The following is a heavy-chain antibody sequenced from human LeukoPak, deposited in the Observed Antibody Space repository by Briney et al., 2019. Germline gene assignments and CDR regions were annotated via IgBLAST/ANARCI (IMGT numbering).Heavy chain of an antibody. CDR2: ISYDGSNK. Sequence: PGGSLRLSCAASGFTFSSYAMHWVRQAPGKGLEWVAVISYDGSNKYYAGSVKGRFTISRDNSKNTLYLQMNSLRAEDTAVYYCASGLRFLEWSGDFQHWGQGTLVTVSS. D-gene: IGHD3-3*01. J-gene: IGHJ1*01. CDR3: ASGLRFLEWSGDFQH. V-gene: IGHV3-30-3*01. CDR1: GFTFSSYA.